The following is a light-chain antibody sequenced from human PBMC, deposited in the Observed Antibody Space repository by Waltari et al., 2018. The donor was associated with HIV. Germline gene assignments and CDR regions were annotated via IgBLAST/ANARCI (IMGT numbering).Light chain of an antibody. Sequence: QSVLTQPPSASGTPGQRVTISCSGSSSNSGNDNVYWYQQLPGTTPKLLIYKNIQRPSWVPYRFAGSKSGTSAYLAISCLRSEDEADYYCVGWDASLSAYVFGAGTKVTVL. CDR2: KNI. CDR3: VGWDASLSAYV. CDR1: SSNSGNDN. J-gene: IGLJ1*01. V-gene: IGLV1-47*01.